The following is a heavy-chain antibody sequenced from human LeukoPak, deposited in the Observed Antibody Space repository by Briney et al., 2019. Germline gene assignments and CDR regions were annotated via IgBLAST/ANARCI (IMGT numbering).Heavy chain of an antibody. CDR3: ARRLTQGSIDH. CDR1: GGSISSSSYY. V-gene: IGHV4-39*01. J-gene: IGHJ4*02. Sequence: SETLSLTCTVSGGSISSSSYYWGWIRQPPGKGLEWIGSIYYSGSTYYNPSLKSRVTISVDTSKNQFSLKLSSVTAADTAVYYCARRLTQGSIDHWGQGTLVTVSS. D-gene: IGHD1-26*01. CDR2: IYYSGST.